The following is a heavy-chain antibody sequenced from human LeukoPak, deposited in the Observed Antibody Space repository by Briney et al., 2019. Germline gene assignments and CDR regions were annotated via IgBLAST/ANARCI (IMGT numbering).Heavy chain of an antibody. J-gene: IGHJ3*02. CDR1: GYTLTELS. Sequence: GASVKVSCKVSGYTLTELSMHWVRQAPGKGLEWMGGFDPEDGEIIYAQKFQGRVTMTEDTSTDTAYMELSSLRSEDTAVYYCATSSSSFDAFDIWGQGTMVTVSS. CDR2: FDPEDGEI. CDR3: ATSSSSFDAFDI. V-gene: IGHV1-24*01. D-gene: IGHD6-6*01.